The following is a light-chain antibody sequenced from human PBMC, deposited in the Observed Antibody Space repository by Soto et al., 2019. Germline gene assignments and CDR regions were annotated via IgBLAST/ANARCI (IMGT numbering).Light chain of an antibody. CDR1: QSISSW. CDR2: DAS. V-gene: IGKV1-5*01. CDR3: QQYNSYLMYS. J-gene: IGKJ2*03. Sequence: DIQMTQSPSTLSASVGDRVTITCRASQSISSWLAWYQQRPGKAPKLLIYDASSLECGVPSRFSGSGSGTEFTLTISSLQPDDFATYYCQQYNSYLMYSFGQGTKLEIK.